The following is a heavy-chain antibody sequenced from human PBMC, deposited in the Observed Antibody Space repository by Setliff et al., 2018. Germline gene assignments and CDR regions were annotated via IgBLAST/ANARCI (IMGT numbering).Heavy chain of an antibody. CDR2: VSGSGMTR. J-gene: IGHJ4*02. Sequence: LRLSCTASGFTFRKHALAWVRQAPGKGLQWVSSVSGSGMTRDYTDSVKGRFTVSRDSSQNKIHLQMDSLRAEDTGKYFCARADSDSYYPYYFDFWGQGVLVTVS. D-gene: IGHD3-22*01. CDR1: GFTFRKHA. CDR3: ARADSDSYYPYYFDF. V-gene: IGHV3-23*01.